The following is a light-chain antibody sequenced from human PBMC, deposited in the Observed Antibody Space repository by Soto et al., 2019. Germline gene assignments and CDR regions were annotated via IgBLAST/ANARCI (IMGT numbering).Light chain of an antibody. CDR1: QDIRNY. CDR3: QQLNSYPRT. V-gene: IGKV1-17*03. J-gene: IGKJ5*01. Sequence: DIQMTQSPSAMSASVGDRITITCRANQDIRNYLAWFQQRPGNVPKRLIFSASSLQSGVPSRFSGSGSGTEFTLTISSLQPEDFATYYCQQLNSYPRTFGQGTRLEIK. CDR2: SAS.